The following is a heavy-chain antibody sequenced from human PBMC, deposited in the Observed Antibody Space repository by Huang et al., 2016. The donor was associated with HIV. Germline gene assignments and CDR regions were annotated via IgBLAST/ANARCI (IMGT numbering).Heavy chain of an antibody. V-gene: IGHV4-39*01. CDR2: IYYSGST. Sequence: QLQLQESGPGLVKPSETLSLTCTVSGGSISSSSYYWGWIRQPPGKGLEWIGSIYYSGSTYYNPSLKSRVTIFVDTSKNQFSLKLSSVTAADTAVYYCARAIAVAGTEFDYWGQGTLVTVSS. D-gene: IGHD6-19*01. CDR1: GGSISSSSYY. CDR3: ARAIAVAGTEFDY. J-gene: IGHJ4*02.